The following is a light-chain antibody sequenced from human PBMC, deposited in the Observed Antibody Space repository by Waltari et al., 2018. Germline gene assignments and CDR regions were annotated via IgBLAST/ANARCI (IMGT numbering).Light chain of an antibody. V-gene: IGLV3-21*02. CDR3: QVWDSGSGRPQVI. J-gene: IGLJ2*01. CDR2: DDN. CDR1: NIGSKS. Sequence: SYVLTQPPSVSVAPGQTAIITCGGDNIGSKSVHWYQQRAGQAPVLVVHDDNDRPSGIPERLSGSNSGNTATLTISRVEAGDEAYFYCQVWDSGSGRPQVIFGGGTRLTVL.